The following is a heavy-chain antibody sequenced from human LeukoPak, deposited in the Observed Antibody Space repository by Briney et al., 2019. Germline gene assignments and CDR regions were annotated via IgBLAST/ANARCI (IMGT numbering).Heavy chain of an antibody. D-gene: IGHD6-19*01. V-gene: IGHV3-30-3*01. Sequence: PGRSLRLSCAASGFTFSSYAMHWVRQAPGKGLEWVAVISYDGSNKYYADSVKGRFTISRDNSKNTLYLQMNSLRAEDTAVYYCARDYPGIAVAGFFDYWGQGTLVTVSS. J-gene: IGHJ4*02. CDR1: GFTFSSYA. CDR2: ISYDGSNK. CDR3: ARDYPGIAVAGFFDY.